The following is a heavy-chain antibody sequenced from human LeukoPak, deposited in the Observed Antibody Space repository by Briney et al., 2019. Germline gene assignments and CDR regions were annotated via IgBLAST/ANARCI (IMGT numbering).Heavy chain of an antibody. CDR2: INHSGST. CDR1: GGSFSGYY. J-gene: IGHJ4*02. Sequence: SETLSLTCAVHGGSFSGYYWSWIRQPPGKGLEWIGEINHSGSTNYNPSLKSRVTISVDTSKNQFSLKLSSVTAADTAVYYCARGTTVVLYYFDYWGQGTLVTVSS. D-gene: IGHD4-23*01. V-gene: IGHV4-34*01. CDR3: ARGTTVVLYYFDY.